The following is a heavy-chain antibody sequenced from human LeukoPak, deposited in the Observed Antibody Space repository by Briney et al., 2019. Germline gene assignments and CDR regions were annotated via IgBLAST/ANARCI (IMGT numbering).Heavy chain of an antibody. CDR2: IYYSGST. J-gene: IGHJ6*02. CDR3: ARLTTVTTNYYYGMDV. CDR1: GGSISSYY. V-gene: IGHV4-59*08. Sequence: PSETLSLTCTVSGGSISSYYWSWIRQPPGKGLEWIGYIYYSGSTNYNPSLKSRVTISVDTSKNQFSLKLGSVTAADTAVYYCARLTTVTTNYYYGMDVWGQGTTVTVSS. D-gene: IGHD4-17*01.